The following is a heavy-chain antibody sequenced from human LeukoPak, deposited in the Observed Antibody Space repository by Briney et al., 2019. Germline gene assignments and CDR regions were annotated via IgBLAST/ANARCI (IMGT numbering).Heavy chain of an antibody. CDR3: ARVGDHFHWYLDL. J-gene: IGHJ2*01. D-gene: IGHD3-3*02. Sequence: GGSLRLSCAASGFTVSTNNMNWVRQAPGKGLEWVSMLYSGSSTYYADSVEGRFIVSRDSSKNTLSLQMNDLRGEETAVYYCARVGDHFHWYLDLWGRGTMVTVSS. CDR1: GFTVSTNN. CDR2: LYSGSST. V-gene: IGHV3-53*01.